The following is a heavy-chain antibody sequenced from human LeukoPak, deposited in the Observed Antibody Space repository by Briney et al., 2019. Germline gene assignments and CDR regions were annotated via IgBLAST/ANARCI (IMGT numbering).Heavy chain of an antibody. J-gene: IGHJ4*02. CDR2: IYSSGST. CDR1: GGSINSYY. Sequence: PSETLSLTCTVSGGSINSYYWSWIRQPAGKGLEWIGRIYSSGSTNYGPSLKSRVTMSVDTSKNQFSLKLSSVTAADTAVYYCARDVVAAAGSFDYWGQGTQVTVSS. CDR3: ARDVVAAAGSFDY. D-gene: IGHD6-13*01. V-gene: IGHV4-4*07.